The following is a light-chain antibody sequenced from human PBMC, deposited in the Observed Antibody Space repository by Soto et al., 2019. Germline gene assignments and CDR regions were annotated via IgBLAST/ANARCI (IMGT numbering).Light chain of an antibody. CDR1: SSNIGSNI. CDR2: SNN. CDR3: AAWDDSLNGGV. V-gene: IGLV1-44*01. Sequence: QSVLTQPPSASGNPGQRVTISCSGGSSNIGSNIVNWYQQLPGKAPKLLIYSNNQRPSGVPDRFSGSKSGTSASLAISVLQSEDEADYYCAAWDDSLNGGVFGGGTQLTVL. J-gene: IGLJ3*02.